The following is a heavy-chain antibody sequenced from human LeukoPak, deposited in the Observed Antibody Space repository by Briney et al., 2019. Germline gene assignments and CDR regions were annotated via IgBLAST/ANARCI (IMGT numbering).Heavy chain of an antibody. CDR2: IYSGGST. CDR3: AKDLAWYCSSTSCYNFDY. Sequence: PGGSLRLSCAASGFTVSSNYMSWVRQAPGKGLEWVSVIYSGGSTYYADSVKGRFTISRDNSKNTLYLQMNSLRAEDTAVYYCAKDLAWYCSSTSCYNFDYWGQGTLVTVSS. V-gene: IGHV3-66*01. CDR1: GFTVSSNY. D-gene: IGHD2-2*02. J-gene: IGHJ4*02.